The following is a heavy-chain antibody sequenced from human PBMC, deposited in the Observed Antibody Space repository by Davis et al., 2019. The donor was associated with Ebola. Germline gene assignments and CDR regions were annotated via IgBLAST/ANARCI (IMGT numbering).Heavy chain of an antibody. V-gene: IGHV4-59*08. CDR1: GGSISSYY. Sequence: PGGSLRLSCTVSGGSISSYYWSWIRQPPGKGLEWIGYIYYSGSTNYNPSLKSRVTISVDTSKNQFSLKLSSVTAADTAVYYCASNIVVVVAATLAEYFQHWGQGTLVTVSS. J-gene: IGHJ1*01. D-gene: IGHD2-15*01. CDR2: IYYSGST. CDR3: ASNIVVVVAATLAEYFQH.